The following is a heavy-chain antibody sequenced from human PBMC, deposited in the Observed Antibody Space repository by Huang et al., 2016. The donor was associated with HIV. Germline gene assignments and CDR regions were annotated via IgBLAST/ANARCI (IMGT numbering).Heavy chain of an antibody. CDR2: INPSGGST. CDR1: GYTLTSYH. Sequence: QVQLVQSGAEVKRPGAAVKVSCKASGYTLTSYHMHWVRQAPGQGLAGMGIINPSGGSTAYSQPFQGRVTMTSDTTTSTVYMEVRSLRYDDTAMYYCARGNTNTRDAFDIWGQGTMVTVSS. CDR3: ARGNTNTRDAFDI. V-gene: IGHV1-46*01. J-gene: IGHJ3*02. D-gene: IGHD3-10*01.